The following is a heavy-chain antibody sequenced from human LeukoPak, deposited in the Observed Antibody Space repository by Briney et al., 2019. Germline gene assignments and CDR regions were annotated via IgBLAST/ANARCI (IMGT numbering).Heavy chain of an antibody. CDR1: GDSVSSNSVA. D-gene: IGHD2-2*01. V-gene: IGHV6-1*01. Sequence: SQTLSLTCAISGDSVSSNSVAWNWIRQSPSSGLEWLGRTYYRSKWYNDYAVSVRGRITINPDTSNNQFSLQLNSVTLEDTAVYFCARDLYCSGTSCSFDYWGQGTLVTVSS. CDR3: ARDLYCSGTSCSFDY. J-gene: IGHJ4*02. CDR2: TYYRSKWYN.